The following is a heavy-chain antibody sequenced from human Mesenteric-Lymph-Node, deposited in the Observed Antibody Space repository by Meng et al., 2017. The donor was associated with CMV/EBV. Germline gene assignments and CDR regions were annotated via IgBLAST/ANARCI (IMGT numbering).Heavy chain of an antibody. V-gene: IGHV3-48*03. Sequence: LSLTCAASGFTFSSYEMNWVRQAPGKGLEWVSYISSSGSTIYYADSVKGRFTISRDNAKNSLYLQMNSLRAEDTAVYYCASYDFWSGYYIMRNWGQGTLVTVSS. CDR2: ISSSGSTI. D-gene: IGHD3-3*01. J-gene: IGHJ4*02. CDR3: ASYDFWSGYYIMRN. CDR1: GFTFSSYE.